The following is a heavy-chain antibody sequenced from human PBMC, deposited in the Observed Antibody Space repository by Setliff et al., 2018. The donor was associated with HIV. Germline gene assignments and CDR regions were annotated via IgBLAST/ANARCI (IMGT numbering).Heavy chain of an antibody. D-gene: IGHD2-15*01. CDR1: GGSFSGYY. CDR3: AREGHCSGGSCYSVDY. J-gene: IGHJ4*02. CDR2: INHSGST. Sequence: PSETLSLPCAVYGGSFSGYYWGWIRQPPGKGLEWIGEINHSGSTNYNPSLKSRVTISVDTSKNQLSLKLSSVTAADTAVYYCAREGHCSGGSCYSVDYWGQGTLVTVSS. V-gene: IGHV4-34*01.